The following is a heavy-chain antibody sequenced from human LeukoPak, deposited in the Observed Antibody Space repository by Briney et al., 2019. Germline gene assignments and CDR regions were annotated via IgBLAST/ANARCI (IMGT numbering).Heavy chain of an antibody. Sequence: GGSLRLSCEASGSTLSNYTLNWVRQAPGKGLEWVSSISPTGSYLYYADSEAGRFTISRDSAKNSLYLEMNSLTVEDTAVYYCARDPAAELQLVFGNVWGSYMAVWGKGTTVTVSS. CDR2: ISPTGSYL. J-gene: IGHJ6*03. CDR3: ARDPAAELQLVFGNVWGSYMAV. V-gene: IGHV3-21*01. D-gene: IGHD6-13*01. CDR1: GSTLSNYT.